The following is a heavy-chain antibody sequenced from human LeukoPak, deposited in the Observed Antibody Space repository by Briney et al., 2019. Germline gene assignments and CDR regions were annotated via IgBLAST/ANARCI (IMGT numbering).Heavy chain of an antibody. CDR3: ARLRSAIDSYYYYGMDV. CDR1: GGSISSYY. D-gene: IGHD2-21*01. CDR2: IYYSGST. Sequence: SETLSLTCTVSGGSISSYYWSWIRQPPGKGLEWIGYIYYSGSTNYNPSLKSRVTISVDTSKNQFSLKLSSVTAADTAVYYCARLRSAIDSYYYYGMDVWGQGTTVTVSS. V-gene: IGHV4-59*08. J-gene: IGHJ6*02.